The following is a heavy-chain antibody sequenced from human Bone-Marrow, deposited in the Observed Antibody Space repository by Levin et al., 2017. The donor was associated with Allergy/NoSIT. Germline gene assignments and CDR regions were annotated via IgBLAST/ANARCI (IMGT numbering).Heavy chain of an antibody. CDR1: GFTFSSYD. Sequence: GESLKISCAASGFTFSSYDMHWVRQAPGKGLEWVARISYGAINKYYAESVKGRFTISRDNSKNTLSLQMNSLRAEDTAVYYCARAAGNTLYGMDVWGQGTTVTVSS. J-gene: IGHJ6*02. V-gene: IGHV3-30*04. CDR2: ISYGAINK. CDR3: ARAAGNTLYGMDV.